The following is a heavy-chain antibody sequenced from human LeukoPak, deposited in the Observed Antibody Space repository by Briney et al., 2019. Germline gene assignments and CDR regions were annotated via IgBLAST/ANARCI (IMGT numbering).Heavy chain of an antibody. V-gene: IGHV4-61*01. D-gene: IGHD1-26*01. CDR2: VYYSGST. Sequence: SETLSPTCTVSGGSISSSSYYWSWIRQPPGKGLEWIGYVYYSGSTNYNPCLKSRVYISVDTSNNQFSLKLRSVTAADTAVYYCVRAAGSTSWSTWGQGALVTVSS. CDR3: VRAAGSTSWST. J-gene: IGHJ5*02. CDR1: GGSISSSSYY.